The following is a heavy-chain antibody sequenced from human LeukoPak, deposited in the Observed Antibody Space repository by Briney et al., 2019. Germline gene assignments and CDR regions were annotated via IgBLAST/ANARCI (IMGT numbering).Heavy chain of an antibody. V-gene: IGHV3-15*01. D-gene: IGHD2-15*01. Sequence: SGGSLRLSCAASGFTFSSRDWMTWVRQAPGKGLEWVGRIKSKTYGGRRDYAAPVKGRFTISRDDSKNTLYLQMNSLKTEATAVYYCTTDRSIKVVVVAATYLDYSGQGTLVTVSS. CDR3: TTDRSIKVVVVAATYLDY. CDR2: IKSKTYGGRR. J-gene: IGHJ4*02. CDR1: GFTFSSRDW.